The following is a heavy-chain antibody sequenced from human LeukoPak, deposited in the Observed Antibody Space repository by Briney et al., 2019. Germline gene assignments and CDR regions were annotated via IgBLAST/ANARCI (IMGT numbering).Heavy chain of an antibody. V-gene: IGHV4-34*01. CDR2: INHSGST. CDR3: ARGERYCSSTSCLNRYNWFDP. CDR1: GGSFSGYY. D-gene: IGHD2-2*01. Sequence: PSETLSLTCAVYGGSFSGYYWSWIRQPPGKGLEWIGEINHSGSTNYNPSLKSRVTISVDTSKNQFSLKLSSVTAADTAVYYCARGERYCSSTSCLNRYNWFDPWDQGTLVTVSS. J-gene: IGHJ5*02.